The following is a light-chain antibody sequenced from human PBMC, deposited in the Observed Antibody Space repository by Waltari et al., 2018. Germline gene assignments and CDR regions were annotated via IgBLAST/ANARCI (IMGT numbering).Light chain of an antibody. J-gene: IGKJ4*01. V-gene: IGKV4-1*01. Sequence: DIVMTQSPDSLAVSLGERATINCKSSQSVLSSSDNKNYLAWYQQKPGQPPQLVIYGSSTRESGVPDRFSGSGSGTDFALTISSLQAEDVAVYYCQHYYTSPPTFGGGTKVEIK. CDR2: GSS. CDR3: QHYYTSPPT. CDR1: QSVLSSSDNKNY.